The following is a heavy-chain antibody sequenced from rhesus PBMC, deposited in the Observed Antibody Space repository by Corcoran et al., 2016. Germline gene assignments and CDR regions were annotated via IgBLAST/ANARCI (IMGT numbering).Heavy chain of an antibody. CDR1: GGSISGYYY. Sequence: QVQLQQWGEGLVKPSENLSLTCAVYGGSISGYYYWSWIRQPPGKGLEWVGYIYGNSASTNYNPALKNRVTISKDTSKNQFSLKLSSVTAADTAVYYCARDRKYSNPFDYWGQGVLVTVSS. D-gene: IGHD4-23*01. CDR3: ARDRKYSNPFDY. CDR2: IYGNSAST. J-gene: IGHJ4*01. V-gene: IGHV4-73*01.